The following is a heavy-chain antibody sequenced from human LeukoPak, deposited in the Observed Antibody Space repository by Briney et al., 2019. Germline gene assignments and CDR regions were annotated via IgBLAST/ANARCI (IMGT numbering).Heavy chain of an antibody. CDR1: GFSLSTSGVG. D-gene: IGHD3-22*01. Sequence: ESGPTLVKPTQTLTLTCTFSGFSLSTSGVGVGWIRQPPGKGLEWIGYIYYSGSTNYNPSLKSRVTISVDTSKNQFSLKLSSVTAADTAVYYCARGNYDSSGYYPHPWGQGTLVTVSS. CDR3: ARGNYDSSGYYPHP. CDR2: IYYSGST. V-gene: IGHV4-61*08. J-gene: IGHJ5*02.